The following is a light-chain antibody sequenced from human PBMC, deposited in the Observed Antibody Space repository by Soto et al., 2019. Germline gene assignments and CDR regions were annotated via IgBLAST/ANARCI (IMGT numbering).Light chain of an antibody. V-gene: IGKV3-20*01. Sequence: EIVLTQSPGTLSLSPGERATLSCRASQSVSSTYLAWYQQKPGQAPRLLIYGASSRATGIPDRFSGSASGTDFTLTINRLEPEDFAIYYCQQYGDSRTFGQGTKEDIK. CDR2: GAS. CDR3: QQYGDSRT. J-gene: IGKJ2*01. CDR1: QSVSSTY.